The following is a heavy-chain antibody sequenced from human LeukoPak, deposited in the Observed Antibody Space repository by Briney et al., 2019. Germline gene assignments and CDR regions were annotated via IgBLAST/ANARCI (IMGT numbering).Heavy chain of an antibody. CDR2: ISSSGSTI. V-gene: IGHV3-11*01. J-gene: IGHJ4*02. CDR3: ARCDSSGYSFDY. D-gene: IGHD3-22*01. Sequence: LSLTCTVSGGSISSYYWSWIRQAPGKGLEWVSYISSSGSTIYYADSVKGRFTISRDNAKNSLYLQMNSLRAEDTAVYYCARCDSSGYSFDYWGQGTLVTVSS. CDR1: GGSISSYY.